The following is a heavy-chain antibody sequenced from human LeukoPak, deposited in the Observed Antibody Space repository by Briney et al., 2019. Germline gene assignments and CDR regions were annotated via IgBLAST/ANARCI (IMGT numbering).Heavy chain of an antibody. Sequence: GGSLRLSCAASGFTFSSYAMHWVRQAPGKGLEWVAVISYDGSNKYYADSVKGRFTISRDNSKNTLYLQMNSLRAEDTAVYYCARDSYYDSSGHPFGYWGQGTLVTVSS. V-gene: IGHV3-30*04. CDR3: ARDSYYDSSGHPFGY. J-gene: IGHJ4*02. CDR1: GFTFSSYA. CDR2: ISYDGSNK. D-gene: IGHD3-22*01.